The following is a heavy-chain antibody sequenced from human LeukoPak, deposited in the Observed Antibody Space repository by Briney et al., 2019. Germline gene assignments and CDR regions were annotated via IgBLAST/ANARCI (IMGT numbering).Heavy chain of an antibody. CDR3: ARVREYVGFDY. D-gene: IGHD3-16*01. CDR2: IKQDGSEK. Sequence: PGGPLRLSCAASGFTFSSYWMSWVRQAPGKGLEWVANIKQDGSEKYYVDSVKGRFTISRDNAKNSLYLQMNSPGAEDTAVYYCARVREYVGFDYWGQGTLVTVSS. V-gene: IGHV3-7*01. CDR1: GFTFSSYW. J-gene: IGHJ4*02.